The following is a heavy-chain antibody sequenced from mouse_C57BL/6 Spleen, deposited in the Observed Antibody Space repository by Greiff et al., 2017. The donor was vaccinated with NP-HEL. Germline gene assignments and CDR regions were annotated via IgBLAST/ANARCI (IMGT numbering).Heavy chain of an antibody. J-gene: IGHJ4*01. V-gene: IGHV1-62-2*01. Sequence: VKLMESGAELVKPGASVKLSCKASGYTFTEYTIHWVKQRSGQGLEWIGWFYPGSGSIKYNEKFKDKATLTADKSSSTVYMELSRLTSEDSAVYFCARHGDYYGSSYGEGDDWGQGTSVTVSS. D-gene: IGHD1-1*01. CDR1: GYTFTEYT. CDR3: ARHGDYYGSSYGEGDD. CDR2: FYPGSGSI.